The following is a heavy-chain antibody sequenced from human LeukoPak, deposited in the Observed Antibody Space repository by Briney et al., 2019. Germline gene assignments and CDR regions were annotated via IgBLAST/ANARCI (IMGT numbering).Heavy chain of an antibody. CDR1: GFTFSNYA. V-gene: IGHV3-30*01. D-gene: IGHD1-14*01. CDR2: VSYDGSKK. J-gene: IGHJ4*02. CDR3: ASNRGSDY. Sequence: GGSLRLSCAASGFTFSNYAMHWVRQAPGKGLEWVAAVSYDGSKKYYADSVKGRFSISRDNSKNTLFLQMDSLRAEDTAVYYCASNRGSDYWGQGTLVTVSS.